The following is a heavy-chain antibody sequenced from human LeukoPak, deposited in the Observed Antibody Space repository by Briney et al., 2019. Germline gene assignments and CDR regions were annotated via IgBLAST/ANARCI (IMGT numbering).Heavy chain of an antibody. J-gene: IGHJ3*02. Sequence: PSETLSLTCTVSGGSISSSSYYWGWIRQPPGKGLEWIGSIYYSGSTYYNPSLKSRVTISVDTSKNKFSLKLNSVTAADTAVYCCARPAYRGSYYDAFDIWGQGTMVTVSS. CDR2: IYYSGST. CDR1: GGSISSSSYY. CDR3: ARPAYRGSYYDAFDI. V-gene: IGHV4-39*01. D-gene: IGHD1-26*01.